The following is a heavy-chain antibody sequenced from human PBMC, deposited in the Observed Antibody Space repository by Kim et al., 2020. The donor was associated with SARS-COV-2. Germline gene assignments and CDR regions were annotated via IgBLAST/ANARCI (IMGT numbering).Heavy chain of an antibody. V-gene: IGHV3-21*01. CDR1: GFTFSSYN. CDR2: ISSSSNYI. J-gene: IGHJ6*02. CDR3: ASLLGLDA. Sequence: GGSLRLSCAASGFTFSSYNMHWVRQAPGKGLEWVSSISSSSNYIYYADSVKGRFTISRDNAKNSLSLQMNSLRAEDTAVYYCASLLGLDAWGQGTTVTVS.